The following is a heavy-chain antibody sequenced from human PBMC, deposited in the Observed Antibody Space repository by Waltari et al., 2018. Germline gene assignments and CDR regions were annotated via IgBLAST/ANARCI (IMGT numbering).Heavy chain of an antibody. CDR1: GGTFSSYA. Sequence: QVQLVQSGAEVKTPGSSVKVSCKASGGTFSSYAISWVRQAPGHGLEWMGGIIPIFGTANYAQKFQGRVTITADKSTSTAYMELSSLRSEDTAVYYCARETIQLWLGGYYYYYMDVWGKGTTVTVSS. D-gene: IGHD5-18*01. CDR2: IIPIFGTA. V-gene: IGHV1-69*14. J-gene: IGHJ6*03. CDR3: ARETIQLWLGGYYYYYMDV.